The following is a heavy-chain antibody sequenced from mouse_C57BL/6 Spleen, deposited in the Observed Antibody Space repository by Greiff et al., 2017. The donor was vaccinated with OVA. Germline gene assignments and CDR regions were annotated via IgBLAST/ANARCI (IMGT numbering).Heavy chain of an antibody. J-gene: IGHJ2*01. Sequence: QVHVKQPGAELVKPGASVKLSCKASGYTFTSYWMHWVKQRPGQGLEWIGMIHPNSGSTNYNEKIKSKATLTVDKSSSTAYMQLSSLTSEDSAVYYCARSTPIDYWGQGTTLTVSS. CDR2: IHPNSGST. CDR3: ARSTPIDY. V-gene: IGHV1-64*01. CDR1: GYTFTSYW.